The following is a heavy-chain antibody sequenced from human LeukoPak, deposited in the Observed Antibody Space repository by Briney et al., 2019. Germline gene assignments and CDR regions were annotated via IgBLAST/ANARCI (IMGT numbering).Heavy chain of an antibody. V-gene: IGHV4-59*12. CDR1: GGSISNYY. CDR3: ARGYHDVLTGLYHWFDP. J-gene: IGHJ5*02. D-gene: IGHD3-9*01. Sequence: SETLSLTCTVFGGSISNYYWNWIRQPPGKGLEWIGYIHYSGSTKYNPSLKSRVLISLDTSKNQLSLKLSYVTAADTAMYYCARGYHDVLTGLYHWFDPWGQGTLVTVSS. CDR2: IHYSGST.